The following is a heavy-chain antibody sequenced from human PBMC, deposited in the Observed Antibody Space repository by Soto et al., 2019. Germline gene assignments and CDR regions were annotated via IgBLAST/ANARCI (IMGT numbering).Heavy chain of an antibody. J-gene: IGHJ4*02. D-gene: IGHD4-17*01. V-gene: IGHV3-53*01. CDR1: GFTVSSNY. Sequence: GGSLRLSCAASGFTVSSNYMSWVRQAPGKGLEWVSVIYSGGSTYYADSVKGRFTISRDNSKNTLYLQMNSLRAEDTAVYYCASAILYGDYARTIDYWGQGTLVTVSS. CDR2: IYSGGST. CDR3: ASAILYGDYARTIDY.